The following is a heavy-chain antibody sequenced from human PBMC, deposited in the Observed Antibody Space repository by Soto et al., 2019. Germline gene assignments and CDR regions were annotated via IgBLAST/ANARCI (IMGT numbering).Heavy chain of an antibody. CDR1: GYNFNSHS. J-gene: IGHJ4*02. D-gene: IGHD3-3*01. Sequence: QVQLVQSGSESMQPGAEVKVSCKGSGYNFNSHSINWLRQAPGQGLEWMGWINPNTGNPTYEQGFTGRFVFSVDTSVSSVDLQIVSLKAVDSAVYFCARDRASWSFYCWGQGTLVTGST. CDR2: INPNTGNP. CDR3: ARDRASWSFYC. V-gene: IGHV7-4-1*01.